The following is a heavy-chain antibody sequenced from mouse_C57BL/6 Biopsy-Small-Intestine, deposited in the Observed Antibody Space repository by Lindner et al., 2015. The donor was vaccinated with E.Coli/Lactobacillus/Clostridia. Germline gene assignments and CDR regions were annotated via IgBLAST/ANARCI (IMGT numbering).Heavy chain of an antibody. Sequence: PTYAQGFTGRFVFSLDTSVSTAYLQISSLKAEDTAVHYCAREGDGDYDALDNWGQGTMVTVSS. V-gene: IGHV9-4*02. CDR2: P. J-gene: IGHJ3*01. D-gene: IGHD2-13*01. CDR3: AREGDGDYDALDN.